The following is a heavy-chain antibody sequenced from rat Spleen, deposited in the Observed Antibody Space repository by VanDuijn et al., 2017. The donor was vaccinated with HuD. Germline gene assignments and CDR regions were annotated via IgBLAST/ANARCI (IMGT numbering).Heavy chain of an antibody. CDR1: GFSLTSYN. V-gene: IGHV2-41*01. D-gene: IGHD2-6*01. CDR3: ARGPIGD. J-gene: IGHJ2*01. CDR2: IWNTGGT. Sequence: QVQLKESGPGLVQPSQTLSLTCTVAGFSLTSYNVHWVRQPPGKGLEWMGVIWNTGGTRYNSALKSRLSISRDTSKSQVFLKMNSLQTEDTARYFCARGPIGDWGQGVMVTVSS.